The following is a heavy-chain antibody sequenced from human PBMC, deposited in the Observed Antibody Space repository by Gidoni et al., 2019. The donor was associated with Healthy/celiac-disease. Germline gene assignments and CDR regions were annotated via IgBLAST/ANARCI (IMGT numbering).Heavy chain of an antibody. J-gene: IGHJ3*02. V-gene: IGHV3-74*01. CDR1: GFTFSRHW. CDR2: INSDGSST. D-gene: IGHD3-22*01. CDR3: ASIVVVDAFDI. Sequence: EVQLVESGGGLVQPGGSLRLSCAASGFTFSRHWMHWVRQAPGKGLVWVSRINSDGSSTSYADSVKGRFTISRDNAKNTLYMQMNSLRAEDTAVYYCASIVVVDAFDIWGQGTMVTVSS.